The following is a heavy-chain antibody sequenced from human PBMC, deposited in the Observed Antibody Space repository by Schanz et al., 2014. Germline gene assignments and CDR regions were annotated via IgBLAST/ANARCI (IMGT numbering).Heavy chain of an antibody. J-gene: IGHJ4*02. CDR2: MSASGIST. CDR1: GFSFNNYG. Sequence: VQLVESGGSVVQPGRSLRLSCAASGFSFNNYGLNWVRQAPGKGLEWVSAMSASGISTYYADSVKGRFTISRDNSKNTLNLQMNSLRAEDTAVYYCAAHETLSTTACYPSWGQGTLVTVSS. D-gene: IGHD2-2*01. V-gene: IGHV3-23*04. CDR3: AAHETLSTTACYPS.